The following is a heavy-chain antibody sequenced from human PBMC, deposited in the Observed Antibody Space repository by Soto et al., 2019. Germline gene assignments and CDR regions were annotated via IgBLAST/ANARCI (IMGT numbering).Heavy chain of an antibody. D-gene: IGHD1-1*01. V-gene: IGHV1-18*01. CDR2: ISAHNGNT. Sequence: QVHLVQSGAEVKKPGASVKVSCKGSGYIFTTYGITWVRQAPGQGLEWMGWISAHNGNTNYAQKLQGRVTVTRDTSTSTAYMELRNLRSDDTAVYYSVRGRYGDYWSQGALVTVSS. CDR1: GYIFTTYG. J-gene: IGHJ4*02. CDR3: VRGRYGDY.